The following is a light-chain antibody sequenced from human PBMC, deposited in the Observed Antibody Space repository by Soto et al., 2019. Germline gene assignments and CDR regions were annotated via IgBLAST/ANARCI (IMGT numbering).Light chain of an antibody. CDR1: QSISSY. V-gene: IGKV1-39*01. J-gene: IGKJ2*01. CDR2: AAS. CDR3: QRSYSTPYT. Sequence: DIQMTQSPSSLSASVGDRVTITCRASQSISSYLNWYQQKPGKAPKLLIYAASSLQSGVPSRFSGSGSGTDFTLTISSLQPEDFATYYCQRSYSTPYTLGQGNKREIK.